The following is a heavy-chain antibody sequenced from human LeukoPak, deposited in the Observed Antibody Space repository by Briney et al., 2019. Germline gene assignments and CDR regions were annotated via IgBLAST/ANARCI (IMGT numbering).Heavy chain of an antibody. CDR2: ISSSSYI. V-gene: IGHV3-21*01. D-gene: IGHD3-16*02. CDR1: GFTFSSYS. CDR3: ARDYDYVWGSYRLDY. Sequence: GGSLRLSCAASGFTFSSYSMNWVRQAPGKGLEWVSSISSSSYIYYADSVKGRFTISRDNAKNSLYLQMNSLRAEDTAVYYCARDYDYVWGSYRLDYWGQGTLVTVSS. J-gene: IGHJ4*02.